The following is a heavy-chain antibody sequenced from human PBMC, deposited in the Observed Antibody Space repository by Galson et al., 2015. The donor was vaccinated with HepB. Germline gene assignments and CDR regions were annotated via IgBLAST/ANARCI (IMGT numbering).Heavy chain of an antibody. CDR1: GFTFDDYA. CDR2: IRWNSGSI. Sequence: SLRLSCAASGFTFDDYAMHWVRQAPGKGLEWVSGIRWNSGSIGYADSVKGRFTISRDNAKNSLYLQMNSLRAEDTALYYCAKEPTGAFDIWGQGTMVTVPS. J-gene: IGHJ3*02. V-gene: IGHV3-9*01. CDR3: AKEPTGAFDI. D-gene: IGHD3-9*01.